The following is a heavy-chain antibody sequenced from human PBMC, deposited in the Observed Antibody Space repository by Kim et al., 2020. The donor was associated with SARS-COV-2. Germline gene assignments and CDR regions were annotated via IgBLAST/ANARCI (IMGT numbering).Heavy chain of an antibody. D-gene: IGHD3-16*02. CDR3: LIYRYGMDV. CDR1: GFTFSSYE. J-gene: IGHJ6*02. V-gene: IGHV3-48*03. CDR2: ISSSGSTI. Sequence: GGSLRLSCAASGFTFSSYEMNWVRQAPGKGLEWVSYISSSGSTIYYADSVKGRFTISRDNAKNSLYLQMNSLRAEDTAVYYCLIYRYGMDVWGQGTTVTVSS.